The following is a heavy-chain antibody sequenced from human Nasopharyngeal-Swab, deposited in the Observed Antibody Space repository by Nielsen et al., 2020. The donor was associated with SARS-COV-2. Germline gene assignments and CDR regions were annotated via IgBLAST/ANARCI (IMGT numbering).Heavy chain of an antibody. CDR3: ARPRYGGYEISPPNY. CDR2: INPSGGST. V-gene: IGHV1-46*01. Sequence: VWVVWTASGYTCTSNKMHGGRKAPGQGLEWMGIINPSGGSTSYAQKFQGRVTMTRDTSTSTVYMELSSLRSEDTAVYYCARPRYGGYEISPPNYWGQGTLVTVSS. J-gene: IGHJ4*02. CDR1: GYTCTSNK. D-gene: IGHD5-12*01.